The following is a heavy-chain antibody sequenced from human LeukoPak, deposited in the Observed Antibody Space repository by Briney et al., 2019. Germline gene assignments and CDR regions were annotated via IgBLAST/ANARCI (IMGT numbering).Heavy chain of an antibody. J-gene: IGHJ6*02. V-gene: IGHV4-61*01. CDR3: ARDPTILYGMDV. CDR1: GGSVSSGSYY. D-gene: IGHD5-12*01. Sequence: PSETLSLTCTVSGGSVSSGSYYWSWIRQPPGKGLEWIGYIYYSGSTNYNPSLKSRVTISVDTSKNQFSLKLSSVTVADTAVYYCARDPTILYGMDVWGQGTTVTVSS. CDR2: IYYSGST.